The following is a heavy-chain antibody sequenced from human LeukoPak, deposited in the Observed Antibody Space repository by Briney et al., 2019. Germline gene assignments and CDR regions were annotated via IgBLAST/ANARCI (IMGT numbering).Heavy chain of an antibody. D-gene: IGHD5-24*01. Sequence: SETLSLTCVVYGGSFSGYYWSWIRQPPGKGLEWIGEINHSGSTNYNPSLKSRVTISVDTSKNQFSLKLSSVTAADTAVYYCARRSRDGYNYYWFDPWGQGTLVTVSS. CDR2: INHSGST. CDR3: ARRSRDGYNYYWFDP. J-gene: IGHJ5*02. V-gene: IGHV4-34*01. CDR1: GGSFSGYY.